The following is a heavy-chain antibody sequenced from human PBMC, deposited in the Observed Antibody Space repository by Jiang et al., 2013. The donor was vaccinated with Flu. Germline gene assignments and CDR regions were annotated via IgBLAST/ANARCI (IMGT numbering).Heavy chain of an antibody. J-gene: IGHJ2*01. D-gene: IGHD1-26*01. Sequence: SLTCSVSVTPSTLMITTGAGSASPQGRDWSGLGVMVGEPSTPRPLKGRVTISVDTSKNQLSLRLTSVTAADTAFYYCARRGASSGSSILWYFDLWGRGTLVTVSS. CDR2: MVGEP. CDR1: VTPSTLMITT. CDR3: ARRGASSGSSILWYFDL. V-gene: IGHV4-39*01.